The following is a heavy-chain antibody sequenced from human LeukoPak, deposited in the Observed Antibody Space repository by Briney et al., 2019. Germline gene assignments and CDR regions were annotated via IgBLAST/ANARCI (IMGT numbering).Heavy chain of an antibody. J-gene: IGHJ4*02. Sequence: SETLSLTCTASGGSISSSSAYWGWIRQPPGKGLEWIASIYYSKNTYYNPSLKSRVTIAADTSKNQFSLKLSSVTAADTAVYYCARGRIAVAANQDYWGQGTLVTVSS. CDR3: ARGRIAVAANQDY. CDR1: GGSISSSSAY. D-gene: IGHD6-19*01. CDR2: IYYSKNT. V-gene: IGHV4-39*07.